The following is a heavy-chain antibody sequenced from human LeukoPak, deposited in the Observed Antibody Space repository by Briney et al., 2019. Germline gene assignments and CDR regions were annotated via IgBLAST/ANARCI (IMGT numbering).Heavy chain of an antibody. Sequence: SETLSLTCTVSGGSISSYYWSWIRQPPGKGLEWIGYIYYSGSTNYNPSLKSRVTISVDTSKNQFSLKLSSVTAADTAVYYCARLAYSSSWHWDYWGQGTLVTVSS. D-gene: IGHD6-13*01. J-gene: IGHJ4*02. V-gene: IGHV4-59*08. CDR3: ARLAYSSSWHWDY. CDR2: IYYSGST. CDR1: GGSISSYY.